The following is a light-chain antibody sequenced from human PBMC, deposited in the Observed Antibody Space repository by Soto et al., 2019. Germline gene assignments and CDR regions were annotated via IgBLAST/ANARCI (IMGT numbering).Light chain of an antibody. CDR1: SSDVGDYNY. CDR3: RSYTSSSTLVV. Sequence: QSALTQPDSVSGSPGQSITISCTGTSSDVGDYNYVSWYQQHPGKAPKLMIYDVTTRPSGVSNRFSGSKSGNTASLTISGLQADDEADYYCRSYTSSSTLVVFGGGTQVTVL. J-gene: IGLJ2*01. CDR2: DVT. V-gene: IGLV2-14*01.